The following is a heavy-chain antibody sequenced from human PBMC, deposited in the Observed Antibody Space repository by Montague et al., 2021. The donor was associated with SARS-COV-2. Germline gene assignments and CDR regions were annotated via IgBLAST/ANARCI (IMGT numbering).Heavy chain of an antibody. D-gene: IGHD3-22*01. CDR1: GGSISSYY. Sequence: SETLSLTCTVSGGSISSYYWSWIRQPPGKGLEWIGYIYYSGSTNYNPSLKSRVTISVDTSKNQFSLKLSSVTAADTAVYYCVRAYYDSSGYYGYFDYWGQGTLVTVSS. V-gene: IGHV4-59*13. CDR2: IYYSGST. J-gene: IGHJ4*02. CDR3: VRAYYDSSGYYGYFDY.